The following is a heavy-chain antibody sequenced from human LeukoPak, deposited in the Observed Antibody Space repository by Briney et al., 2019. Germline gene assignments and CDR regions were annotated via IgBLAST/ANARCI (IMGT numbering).Heavy chain of an antibody. V-gene: IGHV1-69*13. J-gene: IGHJ2*01. CDR2: IIPILGPA. CDR3: ARATGNSDHSPREPIHWYFDL. D-gene: IGHD4-23*01. CDR1: GGTFSTFG. Sequence: GASVKVSCKASGGTFSTFGLSWVRQAPGQGLEWMGGIIPILGPANYAQKFQGRVTITADESTSTAYMELSSLRSEDTAVYFCARATGNSDHSPREPIHWYFDLWGRGTLVTVSS.